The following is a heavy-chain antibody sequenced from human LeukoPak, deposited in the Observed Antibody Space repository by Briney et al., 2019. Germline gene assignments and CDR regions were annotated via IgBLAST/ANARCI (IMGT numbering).Heavy chain of an antibody. CDR1: GFTFSSDA. J-gene: IGHJ3*02. Sequence: GGSLRLSCAASGFTFSSDAMSWVRQAPGKGLEWVSAISGSGGSTYYADSVKGRFTISRDNSKNTLYLQMNSLRAEDTAVYYCAKDPPKYYDSSGYWPTAFDIWGQGTMVTVSS. CDR3: AKDPPKYYDSSGYWPTAFDI. D-gene: IGHD3-22*01. V-gene: IGHV3-23*01. CDR2: ISGSGGST.